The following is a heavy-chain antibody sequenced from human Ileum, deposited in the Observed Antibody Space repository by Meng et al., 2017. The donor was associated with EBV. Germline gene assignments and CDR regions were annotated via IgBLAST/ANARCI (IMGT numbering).Heavy chain of an antibody. D-gene: IGHD4-23*01. Sequence: RQQQWGTGLFKPSGTLSLTWAVYGGSFNDYYWTWLRQPPGKGLEWIGEIDQSGYTKFNPSLSSRATISRDTSNNQFSLRLNSVTAADTALYYCARYGRCNGNSFYCFDPWGQGTLVTVSS. CDR1: GGSFNDYY. CDR2: IDQSGYT. V-gene: IGHV4-34*01. J-gene: IGHJ5*02. CDR3: ARYGRCNGNSFYCFDP.